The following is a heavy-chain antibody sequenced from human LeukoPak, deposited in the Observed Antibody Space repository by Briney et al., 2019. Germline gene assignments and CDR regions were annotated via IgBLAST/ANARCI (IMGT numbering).Heavy chain of an antibody. J-gene: IGHJ5*02. CDR3: ARDYRYDILTGTNWFDP. D-gene: IGHD3-9*01. CDR1: GGTFSSYA. V-gene: IGHV1-69*06. Sequence: ASVKVSCKTSGGTFSSYAISWVRQAPGQGPEWMGGIILIFGTANYAQKFQGRVTITADKSTSTAYMELSSLRSEDTAVYYCARDYRYDILTGTNWFDPWGQGTLVTVSS. CDR2: IILIFGTA.